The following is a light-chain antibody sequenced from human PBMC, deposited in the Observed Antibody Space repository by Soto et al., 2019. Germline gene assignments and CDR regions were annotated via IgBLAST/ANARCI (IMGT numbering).Light chain of an antibody. V-gene: IGLV2-14*01. CDR1: SSDVGAHDF. CDR3: NSYTLSRTVI. J-gene: IGLJ2*01. CDR2: EVT. Sequence: QSALTQPASVSGSPGQSITISCSGTSSDVGAHDFVSWYQHHPVKAPKVIIFEVTKRPSGVSSRFSGSKTGNTASLTISGLQAEDEADYYCNSYTLSRTVIFGGGTKLTVL.